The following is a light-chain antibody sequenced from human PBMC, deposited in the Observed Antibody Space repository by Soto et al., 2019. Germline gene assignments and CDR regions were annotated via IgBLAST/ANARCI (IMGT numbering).Light chain of an antibody. J-gene: IGKJ1*01. V-gene: IGKV1-5*01. CDR2: DAS. CDR3: QQYYSYWT. CDR1: QYISSW. Sequence: DIQMTQFPSTLSASVGDRITITCRASQYISSWLAWYQQKPGKAPRLLIYDASSLGSGVPSRFSGNGSGTEFTLTISSLQTDDLATYHCQQYYSYWTFGQGTKVDIK.